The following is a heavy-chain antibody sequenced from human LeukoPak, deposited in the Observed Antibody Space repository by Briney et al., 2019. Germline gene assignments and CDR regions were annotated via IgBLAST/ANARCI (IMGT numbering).Heavy chain of an antibody. CDR2: IYYSGST. CDR3: ARAHYDSSGYYYGVFDAFDI. D-gene: IGHD3-22*01. CDR1: GGSISSSSYY. Sequence: SETLSLTCTVSGGSISSSSYYWGWIRQPPGKGLEWIGSIYYSGSTYYNPSLKSRVTIAVDTSKNQFSLRLSSVTAADTAVYYCARAHYDSSGYYYGVFDAFDIWGQGTMVTVSS. V-gene: IGHV4-39*07. J-gene: IGHJ3*02.